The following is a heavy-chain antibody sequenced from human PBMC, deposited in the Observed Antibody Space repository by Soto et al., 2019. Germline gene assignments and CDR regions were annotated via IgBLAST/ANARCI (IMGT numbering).Heavy chain of an antibody. D-gene: IGHD2-2*02. V-gene: IGHV3-23*01. CDR3: ANAGYCSSISCYTGGDLLDY. CDR1: GVTFSTYA. Sequence: GGSLRLSCAASGVTFSTYAMSWVRQAPGKGLEWVSGISGSGGSTYYADSVKGRFTISRDNSKNTLYLQMNSLRAEDTAVYYCANAGYCSSISCYTGGDLLDYWGQGTLVTVSS. J-gene: IGHJ4*02. CDR2: ISGSGGST.